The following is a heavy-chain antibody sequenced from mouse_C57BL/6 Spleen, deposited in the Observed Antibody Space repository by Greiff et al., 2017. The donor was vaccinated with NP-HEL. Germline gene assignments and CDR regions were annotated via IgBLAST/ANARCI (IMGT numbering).Heavy chain of an antibody. CDR1: GYTFTSYW. J-gene: IGHJ2*01. CDR3: ARKCYDYGGDFDC. D-gene: IGHD2-4*01. V-gene: IGHV1-55*01. Sequence: VQLQQPGAELVKPGASVKMSCKASGYTFTSYWITWVKQRPGQGLEWIGDIYPGSGSTNYNEKFKSKATLTVDTSSSTAYMQLSSLTSEDASVYYCARKCYDYGGDFDCWGKGTTLTVSS. CDR2: IYPGSGST.